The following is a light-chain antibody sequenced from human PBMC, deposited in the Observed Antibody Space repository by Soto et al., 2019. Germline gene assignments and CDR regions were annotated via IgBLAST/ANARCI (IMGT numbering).Light chain of an antibody. CDR3: IQALQTPRT. CDR2: LAS. CDR1: QSLQHNNGNTL. V-gene: IGKV2-28*01. Sequence: EIVMTQSPLSLTVTPGEPAAISCKSSQSLQHNNGNTLLDWYMQKPGQSPQLLIYLASRRAPGAPDRVSGSGSGTDFTLRISTVEADDAALYYCIQALQTPRTFDQGTKLEI. J-gene: IGKJ1*01.